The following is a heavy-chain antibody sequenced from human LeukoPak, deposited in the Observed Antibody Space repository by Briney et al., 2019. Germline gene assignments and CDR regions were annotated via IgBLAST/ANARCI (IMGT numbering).Heavy chain of an antibody. J-gene: IGHJ4*02. Sequence: PGESLRLSCAASGFTFSSYWMSWVRQAPGKGLEWVANIKQDGSEKYYVDSVKGRFTISRDNAKNSLYLQMNSLRAEDTAVYYCARVGPDVWGSYRYKWGDYWGQGTLVTVSS. CDR2: IKQDGSEK. D-gene: IGHD3-16*02. CDR3: ARVGPDVWGSYRYKWGDY. V-gene: IGHV3-7*01. CDR1: GFTFSSYW.